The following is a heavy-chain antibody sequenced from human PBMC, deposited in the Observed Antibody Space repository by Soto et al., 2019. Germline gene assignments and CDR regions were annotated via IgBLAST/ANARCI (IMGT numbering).Heavy chain of an antibody. J-gene: IGHJ6*02. CDR1: GGTFSSYA. V-gene: IGHV1-69*13. Sequence: GASVKVSCKASGGTFSSYAISWVRQAPGQGLEWMGGIIPIFGTANYAQKFQGRVTITADESTSTAYMELSSLRSEDTAVYYCASLGRDGYNLHYYYSGMDVWGQGTTVTVSS. D-gene: IGHD5-12*01. CDR3: ASLGRDGYNLHYYYSGMDV. CDR2: IIPIFGTA.